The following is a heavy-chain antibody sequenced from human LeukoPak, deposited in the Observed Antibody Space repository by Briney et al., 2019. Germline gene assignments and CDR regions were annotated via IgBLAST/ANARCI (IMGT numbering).Heavy chain of an antibody. CDR3: VRGALPGDNWYFDL. V-gene: IGHV3-13*01. Sequence: PGGCLRLSCATSGFPFGAYEMHWGRQAPGKGLEWVSAFGSAGDTYYPGAVKGRFTISRDYAKNSLFLQMNNLIAGDTAVYFCVRGALPGDNWYFDLWGRGTLVTVSS. CDR2: FGSAGDT. J-gene: IGHJ2*01. CDR1: GFPFGAYE.